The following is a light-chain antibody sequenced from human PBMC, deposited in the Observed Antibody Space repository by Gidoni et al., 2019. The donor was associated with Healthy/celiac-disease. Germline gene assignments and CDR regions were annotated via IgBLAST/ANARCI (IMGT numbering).Light chain of an antibody. Sequence: QSVLTQPPSVSAAPGQKVTISCSGSSSNIGNNYVSWYQQLPGTAPKLLIYDNNKRPAGIPDRFSGSNSGTSATLGITGLQTGDEADYYCGTWDNSLYAGVFGGGTKLTVL. CDR1: SSNIGNNY. J-gene: IGLJ3*02. CDR3: GTWDNSLYAGV. CDR2: DNN. V-gene: IGLV1-51*01.